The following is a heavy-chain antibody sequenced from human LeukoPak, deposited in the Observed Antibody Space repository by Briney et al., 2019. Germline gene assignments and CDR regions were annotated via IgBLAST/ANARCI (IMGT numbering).Heavy chain of an antibody. Sequence: ASVKVSCKXSGGTFSSYAISWVRQAPGQGLEWMGGIIPIFGTANYAQKFQGRVTITADESTSTAYMELSSLRSEDTAVYYCARLGTNPLQYYFDCWGQGTLVTVSS. D-gene: IGHD1-14*01. V-gene: IGHV1-69*01. CDR1: GGTFSSYA. CDR2: IIPIFGTA. J-gene: IGHJ4*02. CDR3: ARLGTNPLQYYFDC.